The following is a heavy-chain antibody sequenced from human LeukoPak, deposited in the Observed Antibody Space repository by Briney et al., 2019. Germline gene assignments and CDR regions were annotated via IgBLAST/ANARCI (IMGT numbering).Heavy chain of an antibody. V-gene: IGHV5-51*01. CDR3: ARLGYYGSGSQVYYYYGMDV. D-gene: IGHD3-10*01. Sequence: GESLKISCKGSGYSFTSYWIGWVRQMPGKGLEWMGIIYPGDSDTRYSPSFPGQVTISADKSISTAYLQWSSLKASDTAMYYCARLGYYGSGSQVYYYYGMDVWGKGTTVTVSS. J-gene: IGHJ6*04. CDR2: IYPGDSDT. CDR1: GYSFTSYW.